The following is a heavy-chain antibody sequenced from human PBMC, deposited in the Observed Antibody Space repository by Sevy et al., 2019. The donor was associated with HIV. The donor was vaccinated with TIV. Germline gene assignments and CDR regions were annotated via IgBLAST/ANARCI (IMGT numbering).Heavy chain of an antibody. Sequence: GGSLRLSCAASGFTFSSYGMHWVRQAPGKGLEWVAVIWYDGSNKYYADSVKGRFTISRDNSKNTLYLQMNSLRAEDTAVYYCARDRLIFYYDSSARNDAFDIWGQGTMVTVSS. J-gene: IGHJ3*02. V-gene: IGHV3-33*01. CDR1: GFTFSSYG. CDR3: ARDRLIFYYDSSARNDAFDI. CDR2: IWYDGSNK. D-gene: IGHD3-22*01.